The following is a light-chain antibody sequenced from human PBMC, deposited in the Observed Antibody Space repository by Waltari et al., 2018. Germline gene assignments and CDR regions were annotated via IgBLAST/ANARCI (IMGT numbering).Light chain of an antibody. CDR2: DAS. Sequence: IVLTQSPATLSLSPGERATLSCRASHSVREYLAWYQQRPGQAPRLLIYDASNRATCVPARFSGTGYETDFTLTINNLEPEDFVVYYCQQRISWPLTFGGGSKVEIK. J-gene: IGKJ4*01. CDR3: QQRISWPLT. V-gene: IGKV3-11*01. CDR1: HSVREY.